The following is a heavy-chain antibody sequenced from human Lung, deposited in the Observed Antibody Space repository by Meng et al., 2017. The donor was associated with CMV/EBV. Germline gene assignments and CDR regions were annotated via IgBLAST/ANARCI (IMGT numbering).Heavy chain of an antibody. CDR2: ISSSSSYI. Sequence: SGFTFSSYSMNWVRQAPGKGLEWVSSISSSSSYIYYADSVKGRFTISRDNAKNSLYLQMNSLRAEDTAVYYCARDGSFWSGYYAPVAFDIXGQGXMVTVSS. D-gene: IGHD3-3*01. V-gene: IGHV3-21*01. J-gene: IGHJ3*02. CDR1: GFTFSSYS. CDR3: ARDGSFWSGYYAPVAFDI.